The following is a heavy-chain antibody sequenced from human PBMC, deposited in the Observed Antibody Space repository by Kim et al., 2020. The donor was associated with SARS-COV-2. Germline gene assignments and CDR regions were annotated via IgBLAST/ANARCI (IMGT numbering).Heavy chain of an antibody. D-gene: IGHD3-22*01. CDR3: ARGRGGYAEDAFDL. J-gene: IGHJ3*01. Sequence: YDAAVKGKFTIARDDSTDTAYLQMNSLKTEDTAVYYCARGRGGYAEDAFDLWGPGTKVTVSS. V-gene: IGHV3-73*01.